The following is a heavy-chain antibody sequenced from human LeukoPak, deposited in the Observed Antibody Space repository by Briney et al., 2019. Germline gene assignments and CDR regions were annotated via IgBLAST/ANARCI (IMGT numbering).Heavy chain of an antibody. Sequence: GSLRLSCAASGFTFSRYGMHWVRQTPGQGLEGVALIRYAGSDKYYVESVKGRFAISRANSKNSLYLQMNSLRAEDAAVYYCAKLQLYYDILTGPLVDSWGQGTLVTVSS. CDR1: GFTFSRYG. D-gene: IGHD3-9*01. J-gene: IGHJ4*02. V-gene: IGHV3-30*02. CDR3: AKLQLYYDILTGPLVDS. CDR2: IRYAGSDK.